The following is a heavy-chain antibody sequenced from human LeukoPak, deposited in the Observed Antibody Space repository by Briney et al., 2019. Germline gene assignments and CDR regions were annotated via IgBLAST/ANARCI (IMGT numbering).Heavy chain of an antibody. Sequence: ASVKVSCKASRYTFTGYYMHWVRQAPGQGLEWMGRINPNSGGTNYAQKFQGRVTMTEDTSTDTAYMELSSLRSEDTAVYYCATVNSYREADYWGQGTLVTVSS. D-gene: IGHD5-12*01. V-gene: IGHV1-2*06. CDR1: RYTFTGYY. CDR2: INPNSGGT. CDR3: ATVNSYREADY. J-gene: IGHJ4*02.